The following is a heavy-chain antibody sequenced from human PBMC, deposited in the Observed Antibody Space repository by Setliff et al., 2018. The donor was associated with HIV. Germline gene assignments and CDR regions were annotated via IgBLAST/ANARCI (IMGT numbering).Heavy chain of an antibody. J-gene: IGHJ4*02. V-gene: IGHV3-33*01. D-gene: IGHD5-12*01. CDR2: IWYDGSNK. CDR1: GFTFSSYG. Sequence: SLRLSCAASGFTFSSYGMHWVRQAPGKGLEWVAVIWYDGSNKYYADSVKGRFTISRDNSKNTLYLQMNSLTAEDTAVYYCATDIVATLDYWGQGTLVTVSS. CDR3: ATDIVATLDY.